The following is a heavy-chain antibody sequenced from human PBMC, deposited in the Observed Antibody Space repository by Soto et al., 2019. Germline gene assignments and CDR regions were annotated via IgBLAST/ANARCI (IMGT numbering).Heavy chain of an antibody. D-gene: IGHD3-10*01. CDR1: GYTFTSYY. Sequence: EASVKVSCKASGYTFTSYYMHWVRQAPGQGLEWMGIINPSGGSTSYAQKFQGRVTMTRDTSTSTVYMELSSLRSEDTAVYYCARDVDYGSGSYGAFDIWGQGTMVTVSS. CDR3: ARDVDYGSGSYGAFDI. V-gene: IGHV1-46*03. J-gene: IGHJ3*02. CDR2: INPSGGST.